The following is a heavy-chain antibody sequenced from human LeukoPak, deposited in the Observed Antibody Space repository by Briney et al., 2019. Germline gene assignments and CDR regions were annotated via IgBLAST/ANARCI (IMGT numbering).Heavy chain of an antibody. J-gene: IGHJ4*02. Sequence: PSQTLSLTCTVSGGSISSGSYYWSWIRQPAGKGLEWIGRIYTSGSTNYNPSLKSRVTISVDTSKNQFSLKLSSVTAADTAVYYCASSKAAKHDYWGQGTLVTVSS. CDR3: ASSKAAKHDY. V-gene: IGHV4-61*02. D-gene: IGHD6-25*01. CDR2: IYTSGST. CDR1: GGSISSGSYY.